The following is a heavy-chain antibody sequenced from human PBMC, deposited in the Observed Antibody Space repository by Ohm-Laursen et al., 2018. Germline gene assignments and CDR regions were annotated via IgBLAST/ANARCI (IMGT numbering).Heavy chain of an antibody. CDR2: IYYSGTT. CDR1: GGSISSSY. D-gene: IGHD2-21*02. J-gene: IGHJ5*02. V-gene: IGHV4-59*08. CDR3: ARHAAYCGGDCYSRWFDP. Sequence: TLSLTCAVSGGSISSSYWSWIRQPPGKGLEWIGFIYYSGTTNYNPSLKSRVTISVDTSKNKFSLKLSSATAADTAVYYCARHAAYCGGDCYSRWFDPWGQGTLVTVSS.